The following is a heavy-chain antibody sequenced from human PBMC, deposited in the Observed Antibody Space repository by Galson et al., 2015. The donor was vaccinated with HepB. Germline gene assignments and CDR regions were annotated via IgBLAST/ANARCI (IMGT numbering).Heavy chain of an antibody. CDR1: GGSFSGYY. CDR3: ARGSVPADAFDI. CDR2: INHSGST. D-gene: IGHD2-2*01. J-gene: IGHJ3*02. Sequence: SETLSLTCAVYGGSFSGYYWSWIRQPPGKGLEWIGEINHSGSTNCNPSLKSRVTISVDTSKNQFSLKLSSVTAADTAVHYCARGSVPADAFDIWGQGTMVTVSS. V-gene: IGHV4-34*01.